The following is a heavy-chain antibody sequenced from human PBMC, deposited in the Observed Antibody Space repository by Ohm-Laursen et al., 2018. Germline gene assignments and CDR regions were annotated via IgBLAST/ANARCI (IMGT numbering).Heavy chain of an antibody. CDR1: GFTFSSYW. CDR2: ISSSGSTI. D-gene: IGHD6-19*01. Sequence: GSLRLSCAASGFTFSSYWMSWVRQTPGKGLEWVSYISSSGSTIYYAGSVKGRFTISRDNAKNSLYLQMNSLRADDTAVYYCARDSSGWQENYWGQGTLVTVSS. CDR3: ARDSSGWQENY. J-gene: IGHJ4*02. V-gene: IGHV3-48*03.